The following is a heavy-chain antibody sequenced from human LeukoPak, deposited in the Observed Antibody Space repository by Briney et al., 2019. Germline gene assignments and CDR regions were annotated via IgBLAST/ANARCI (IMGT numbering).Heavy chain of an antibody. CDR2: IKQDGSEK. J-gene: IGHJ5*01. Sequence: GGSLRLSCAASGFTFSTYWMSWVRQAPGKGLEWVANIKQDGSEKYYVDSVKGRFTISRDNAKNSLYLQMNSLRAEDTALYYCAKQGDCASCYDSSNWFDSWGQGAQVTVPS. CDR3: AKQGDCASCYDSSNWFDS. V-gene: IGHV3-7*01. D-gene: IGHD2-2*01. CDR1: GFTFSTYW.